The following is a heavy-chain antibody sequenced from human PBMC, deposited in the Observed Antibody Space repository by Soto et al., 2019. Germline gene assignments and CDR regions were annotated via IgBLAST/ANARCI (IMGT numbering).Heavy chain of an antibody. Sequence: SSETLSLTCAVSGGSISSGGYSWSWIRQPPGKALQWIGYIYHRGSTHYNPALRSRVTMSVDKSKNQVSLNLSSVTAADTAVYYCARGPQNYGDLVDSVGYYLDHWGPGIQVTVSS. J-gene: IGHJ4*02. CDR2: IYHRGST. V-gene: IGHV4-30-2*01. CDR1: GGSISSGGYS. CDR3: ARGPQNYGDLVDSVGYYLDH. D-gene: IGHD4-17*01.